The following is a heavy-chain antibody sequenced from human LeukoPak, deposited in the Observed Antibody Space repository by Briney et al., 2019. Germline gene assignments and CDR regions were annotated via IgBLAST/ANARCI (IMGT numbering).Heavy chain of an antibody. CDR2: INPSGGST. CDR3: ARPFRVLDDFDI. V-gene: IGHV1-46*01. CDR1: GYTFTSYY. J-gene: IGHJ3*02. D-gene: IGHD3-10*01. Sequence: ASVRVSCKASGYTFTSYYMHCVRQAPGQGLEWMGIINPSGGSTSYAQKFQGRVTMTRDTSTSTVYMELSSLRSEDTAVYYCARPFRVLDDFDIWGQGTMVTVSS.